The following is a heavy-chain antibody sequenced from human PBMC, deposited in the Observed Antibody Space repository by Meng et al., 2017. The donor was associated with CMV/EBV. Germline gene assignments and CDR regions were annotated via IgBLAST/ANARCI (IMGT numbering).Heavy chain of an antibody. J-gene: IGHJ3*02. D-gene: IGHD2-2*02. Sequence: GGSLRPSCAASGFTFSSYAMDWVRQAPGKGLEWVAVILYDGSNEYYADSVKGRFTISRDNSKNTLYLQMNSLKAEDTAVYYCARMDIVVVPAAILVGAFDIWGQGTMVTVSS. V-gene: IGHV3-30-3*01. CDR3: ARMDIVVVPAAILVGAFDI. CDR1: GFTFSSYA. CDR2: ILYDGSNE.